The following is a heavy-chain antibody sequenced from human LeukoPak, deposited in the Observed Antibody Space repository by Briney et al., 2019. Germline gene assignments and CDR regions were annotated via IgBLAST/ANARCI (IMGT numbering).Heavy chain of an antibody. J-gene: IGHJ4*02. V-gene: IGHV4-39*01. CDR1: GGSISSSSYY. D-gene: IGHD3-3*01. CDR2: IYYSGST. Sequence: PWETLSLTCTVSGGSISSSSYYWGWLPQPPGKGLEWLGSIYYSGSTYYNPYLKSRVSISVDTSKNQCSLKLSSVTAADTAVYYCASRGTYDFWSGYSDYWGQGTLVTVSS. CDR3: ASRGTYDFWSGYSDY.